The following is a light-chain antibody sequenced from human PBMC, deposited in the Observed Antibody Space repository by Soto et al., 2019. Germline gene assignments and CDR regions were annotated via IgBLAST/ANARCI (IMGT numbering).Light chain of an antibody. V-gene: IGKV1-5*01. CDR2: DSS. CDR1: QSISDW. Sequence: DIQMTQSPSTLSASVGDRVTITCRASQSISDWLVWYQQKPGKAPNLLIYDSSSLESGVPSRFSGSGSGTEFTLTISSLQPDDSATYYCQQYNSYSPYTFGQGTKLEIK. CDR3: QQYNSYSPYT. J-gene: IGKJ2*01.